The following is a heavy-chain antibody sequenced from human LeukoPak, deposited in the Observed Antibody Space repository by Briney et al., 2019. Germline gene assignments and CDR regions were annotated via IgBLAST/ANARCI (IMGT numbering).Heavy chain of an antibody. Sequence: PGGSLRLSCAASGFTVSSNYMSWVRQAPGKGLEWASLIYSGGSTYYADSVKGRFTISRDNSKNTLYLQMNSLRAQDTAVYYCARDRRDYDSSGYYKNNYWYFDLWGRGTLVTVSS. CDR3: ARDRRDYDSSGYYKNNYWYFDL. J-gene: IGHJ2*01. D-gene: IGHD3-22*01. CDR2: IYSGGST. V-gene: IGHV3-53*01. CDR1: GFTVSSNY.